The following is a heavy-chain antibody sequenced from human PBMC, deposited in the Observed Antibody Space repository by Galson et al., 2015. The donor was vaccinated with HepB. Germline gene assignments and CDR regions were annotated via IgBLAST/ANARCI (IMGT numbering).Heavy chain of an antibody. CDR1: GYTFTSYG. Sequence: SVKVSCKASGYTFTSYGISWVRQAPGHGLEWMGGITPMFGTAKYAQKFQGRVTITADESTSTVYMEMNSVTPDDTAVYYCARSYNYDSSGHYPFDYWGQGTPVTVSS. J-gene: IGHJ4*02. CDR2: ITPMFGTA. D-gene: IGHD3-22*01. V-gene: IGHV1-69*13. CDR3: ARSYNYDSSGHYPFDY.